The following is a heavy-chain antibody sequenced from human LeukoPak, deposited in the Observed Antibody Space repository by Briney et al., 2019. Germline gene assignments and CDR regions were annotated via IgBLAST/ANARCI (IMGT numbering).Heavy chain of an antibody. CDR2: INHSGST. Sequence: GSLRLSCAASGFTFSSYSMNWVRQAPGKGLEWIGEINHSGSTNYNPSLKSRVTISVDTSKNQFSLKLSSVTAADTAVYYCARQSGYSNPLWGQGTLVTVSS. CDR1: GFTFSSYS. J-gene: IGHJ4*02. CDR3: ARQSGYSNPL. V-gene: IGHV4-34*01. D-gene: IGHD5-18*01.